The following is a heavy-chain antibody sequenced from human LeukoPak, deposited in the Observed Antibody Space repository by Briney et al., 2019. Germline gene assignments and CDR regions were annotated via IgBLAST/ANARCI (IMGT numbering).Heavy chain of an antibody. V-gene: IGHV4-61*02. CDR2: IYASGST. CDR3: ARDLRTGEYGMDV. CDR1: GGSISNLNYY. D-gene: IGHD7-27*01. J-gene: IGHJ6*02. Sequence: RTSQTLSLTCTVSGGSISNLNYYWSWIRQPAGKGLEWIGRIYASGSTNYNPSLKSRVTISVDTSKNQFSLKLSSVTAADTAVYYCARDLRTGEYGMDVWGQGTTVTVSS.